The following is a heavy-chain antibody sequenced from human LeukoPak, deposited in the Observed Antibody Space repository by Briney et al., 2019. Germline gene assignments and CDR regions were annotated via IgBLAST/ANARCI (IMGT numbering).Heavy chain of an antibody. CDR2: IYYSGST. CDR3: ASALPFQLVH. Sequence: SETLSLTCTVSGGSISSYYWSWIRQPPGKGLVWIGYIYYSGSTNYNPSLKSRVTISVDTSKNQFSLKLSSVTAADTAVYYCASALPFQLVHWGQGTLVTVSS. V-gene: IGHV4-59*12. D-gene: IGHD6-13*01. J-gene: IGHJ4*02. CDR1: GGSISSYY.